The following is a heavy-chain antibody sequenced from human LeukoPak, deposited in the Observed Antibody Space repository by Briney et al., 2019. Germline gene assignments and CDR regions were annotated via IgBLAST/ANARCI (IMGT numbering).Heavy chain of an antibody. J-gene: IGHJ5*02. Sequence: SGTLSLTCAVSGGSISSSNWWSWVRQPPGKGLEWIGEIYHSGSTNYNPSLKSRVTISVDKSKNQFSLKLSSVTAADTAVYYCARHIIVAVPAAKGGWFDPWGQGTLVTVSS. V-gene: IGHV4-4*02. CDR3: ARHIIVAVPAAKGGWFDP. CDR2: IYHSGST. CDR1: GGSISSSNW. D-gene: IGHD2-2*01.